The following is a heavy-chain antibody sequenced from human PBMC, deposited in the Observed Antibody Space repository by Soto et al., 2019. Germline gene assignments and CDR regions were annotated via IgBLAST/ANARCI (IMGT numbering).Heavy chain of an antibody. V-gene: IGHV3-21*01. CDR3: ARDESAGSSIRY. J-gene: IGHJ4*02. D-gene: IGHD6-13*01. Sequence: EVQVVESGGGLVKPGGYLRLSCTAPGSPFSSYGMNWVRQAPGKGLEWVASINNGGEYIYYADSVQGRFTISRDNAKNSLYLQMNSLRAEDTAVYFCARDESAGSSIRYWGQGTLVTVSS. CDR1: GSPFSSYG. CDR2: INNGGEYI.